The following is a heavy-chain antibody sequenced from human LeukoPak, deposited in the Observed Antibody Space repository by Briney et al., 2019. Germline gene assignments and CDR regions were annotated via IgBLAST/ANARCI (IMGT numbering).Heavy chain of an antibody. CDR1: GFTFSSYA. J-gene: IGHJ4*02. V-gene: IGHV3-23*01. CDR2: ISGSGGST. Sequence: GGSLRLSCAASGFTFSSYAMSWVRQAPGKGLEWVSAISGSGGSTYYADSVKGRFTISRDNAKNSLYLQMNSLRAEDTAVYYCASSMIVGRNDYWGQGTLVTVSS. D-gene: IGHD3-22*01. CDR3: ASSMIVGRNDY.